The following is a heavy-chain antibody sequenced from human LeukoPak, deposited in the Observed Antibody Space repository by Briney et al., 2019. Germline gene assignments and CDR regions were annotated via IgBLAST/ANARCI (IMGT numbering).Heavy chain of an antibody. CDR3: TRGGTGFGF. Sequence: SQTLSLTCVISGDSVSGNSATWDWIKQSPSRGLEWLGRTYYRSKWFNDYAVSVKGRITINPDTSKNKFSLQLNSVTPEDTAVYYCTRGGTGFGFWGQGTLVTVSS. D-gene: IGHD1-14*01. CDR2: TYYRSKWFN. CDR1: GDSVSGNSAT. J-gene: IGHJ4*02. V-gene: IGHV6-1*01.